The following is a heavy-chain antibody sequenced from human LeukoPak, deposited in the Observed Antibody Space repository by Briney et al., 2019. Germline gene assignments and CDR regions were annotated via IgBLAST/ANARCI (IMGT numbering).Heavy chain of an antibody. Sequence: SETLSLTCTLSGGSMSSYYWNWIRQPPGQGLEWIGYNYDSGSTNYNPSLESRVTISVDLSNYQFSLKMTSVTAADTAVYYCARGRLGSGSYWKWFDPWGQGILVTVSS. V-gene: IGHV4-59*01. CDR2: NYDSGST. D-gene: IGHD3-10*01. J-gene: IGHJ5*02. CDR3: ARGRLGSGSYWKWFDP. CDR1: GGSMSSYY.